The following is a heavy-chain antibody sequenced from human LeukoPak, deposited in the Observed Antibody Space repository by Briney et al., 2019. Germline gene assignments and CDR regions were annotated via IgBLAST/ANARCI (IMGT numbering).Heavy chain of an antibody. D-gene: IGHD3-16*01. Sequence: ASETLSLTCTVSGYSISSGYYWGWIRQPPGKGLEWIGSIYHRGSTYYNPSLKSRVTISVDTSKNQFSLNLSSVTAADTAVYSCARDGGTGYFDYWGQGTLVTVSS. J-gene: IGHJ4*02. CDR1: GYSISSGYY. V-gene: IGHV4-38-2*02. CDR2: IYHRGST. CDR3: ARDGGTGYFDY.